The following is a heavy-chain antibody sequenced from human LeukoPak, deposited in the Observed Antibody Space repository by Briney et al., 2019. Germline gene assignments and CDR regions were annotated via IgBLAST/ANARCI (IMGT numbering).Heavy chain of an antibody. Sequence: NPSETLSLTCTVSGASVTDYYWSWIRQSPGKGLEWISYIHHSGNSDYNPSLRSRVTTSLDTSKNQFSLNLISVTAADTAVYYCTRGHWGLQSWSQGTLVNVSS. D-gene: IGHD7-27*01. CDR2: IHHSGNS. CDR1: GASVTDYY. V-gene: IGHV4-59*02. CDR3: TRGHWGLQS. J-gene: IGHJ5*02.